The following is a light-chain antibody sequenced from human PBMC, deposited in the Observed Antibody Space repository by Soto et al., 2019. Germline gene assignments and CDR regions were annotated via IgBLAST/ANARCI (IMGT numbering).Light chain of an antibody. CDR3: QQYGSSPPIT. CDR1: QTLASSY. Sequence: EIVLTQSPGTLSLSPGERATLSCRASQTLASSYVAWYQQKRGQAPRLLIYGASSRATGIPDRFSGSGSGTDFTLTISRLEPEDFAVYYCQQYGSSPPITFGPGTKVDIK. J-gene: IGKJ3*01. V-gene: IGKV3-20*01. CDR2: GAS.